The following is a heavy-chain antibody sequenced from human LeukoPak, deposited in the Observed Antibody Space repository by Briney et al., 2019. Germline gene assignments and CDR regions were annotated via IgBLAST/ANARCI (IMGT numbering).Heavy chain of an antibody. V-gene: IGHV4-59*01. J-gene: IGHJ4*02. Sequence: SETLSLTCTVSGGSIRSYHWNWIRQPPGKGLEWIGYIYYSGSTNYNPSLKSRVTISLDRSKNQFSLRLSSVRAADTAVYYCARDWDGTFYFDYWGQGTLVTVSS. CDR1: GGSIRSYH. D-gene: IGHD1-1*01. CDR2: IYYSGST. CDR3: ARDWDGTFYFDY.